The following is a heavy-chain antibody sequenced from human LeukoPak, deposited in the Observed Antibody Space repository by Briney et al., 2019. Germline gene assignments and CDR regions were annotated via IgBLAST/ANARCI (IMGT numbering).Heavy chain of an antibody. D-gene: IGHD6-13*01. J-gene: IGHJ4*02. V-gene: IGHV4-39*01. CDR1: GGSISSGVYY. CDR2: IFYSGNT. Sequence: SETLSLTCTVSGGSISSGVYYWAWIRRPPWKGLEWIGSIFYSGNTYYNPSLKSRVTISVDTSKNQFSLKLSSVTAADTAVYYCARHVAAADTYYFDYWGQGTLVTVSS. CDR3: ARHVAAADTYYFDY.